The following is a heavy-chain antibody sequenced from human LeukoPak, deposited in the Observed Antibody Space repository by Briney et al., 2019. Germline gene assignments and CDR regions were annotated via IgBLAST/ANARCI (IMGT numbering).Heavy chain of an antibody. CDR3: ARGLSDVY. CDR1: GGSFSGYY. J-gene: IGHJ4*02. CDR2: INHSGST. V-gene: IGHV4-34*01. Sequence: SETLSLTCAVSGGSFSGYYWTWIRQPPGKGLEWIGEINHSGSTNYNPSLKSRVTISIDTSKNQFSLKLSSVTAADTAVYYCARGLSDVYWGQGTLVTVSS.